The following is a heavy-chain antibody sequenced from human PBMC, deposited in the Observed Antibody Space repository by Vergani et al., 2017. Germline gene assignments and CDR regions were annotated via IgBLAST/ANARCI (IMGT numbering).Heavy chain of an antibody. CDR1: GGSISSYY. V-gene: IGHV4-59*08. D-gene: IGHD3-16*02. J-gene: IGHJ3*02. CDR3: ASHMITFGELIATDAFDI. Sequence: QVQLQESGPGLVKPSETLSLTCTVSGGSISSYYWSWIRQPPGKGLEWIGYIYYSGSTNYNPSLKSRVTISVDTSKNQFSLKLSSVTAADTAMYYCASHMITFGELIATDAFDIWGQGTMVTVSS. CDR2: IYYSGST.